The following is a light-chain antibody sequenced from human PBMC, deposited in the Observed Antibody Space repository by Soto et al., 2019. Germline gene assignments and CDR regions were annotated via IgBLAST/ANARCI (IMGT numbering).Light chain of an antibody. J-gene: IGKJ5*01. CDR1: QVISTS. CDR3: QQLFDSPIT. Sequence: DIQLTQSQSFLSPSIGGSVTITCRASQVISTSLAWYQVKPGKAPKLLIYAASTLESGVPSRFSATVSGTEFSLTITSLQPEDFATYYCQQLFDSPITFGQGTRLEI. V-gene: IGKV1-9*01. CDR2: AAS.